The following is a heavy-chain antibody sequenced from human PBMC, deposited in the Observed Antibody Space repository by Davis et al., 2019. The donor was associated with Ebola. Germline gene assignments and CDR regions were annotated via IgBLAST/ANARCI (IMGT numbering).Heavy chain of an antibody. J-gene: IGHJ6*02. CDR3: ARDLLVRGGNGMDV. CDR1: GGSISSGGYS. CDR2: IYHSGST. V-gene: IGHV4-30-2*01. D-gene: IGHD3-10*01. Sequence: SETLSLTCAVSGGSISSGGYSWSWIRQPPGKGLEWIGYIYHSGSTYYNPSLNSRVTISVDRFKNHFSLKLSSVTAADTAVYYCARDLLVRGGNGMDVWGQGTTVTVSS.